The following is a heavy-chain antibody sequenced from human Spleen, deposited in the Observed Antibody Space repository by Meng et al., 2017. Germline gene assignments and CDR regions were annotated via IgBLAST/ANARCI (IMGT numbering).Heavy chain of an antibody. Sequence: GESLKISCAASGFTFSSYAMHWVRQAPGKGLEWVAVISYDGSNKYYADSVKGRFTISRDNSKNTLYLQMNSLRAEDTAVYYCARVRITMIVVGGAIDYWGQGTLVTVSS. J-gene: IGHJ4*02. CDR3: ARVRITMIVVGGAIDY. CDR2: ISYDGSNK. CDR1: GFTFSSYA. D-gene: IGHD3-22*01. V-gene: IGHV3-30*04.